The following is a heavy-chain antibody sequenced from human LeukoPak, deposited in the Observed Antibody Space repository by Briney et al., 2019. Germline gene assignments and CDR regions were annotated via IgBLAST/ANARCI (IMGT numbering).Heavy chain of an antibody. V-gene: IGHV1-3*01. D-gene: IGHD6-13*01. Sequence: ASVKVSCKASGYTFTSYAMHWVRQAPGQRLEWMGWINAGNGNTKYSQKFQGRVTITRDTSASTAYMELSSLRSEDTAVYYCARDRGYSHSFDDYWGQGTLVTVSS. CDR1: GYTFTSYA. CDR2: INAGNGNT. J-gene: IGHJ4*02. CDR3: ARDRGYSHSFDDY.